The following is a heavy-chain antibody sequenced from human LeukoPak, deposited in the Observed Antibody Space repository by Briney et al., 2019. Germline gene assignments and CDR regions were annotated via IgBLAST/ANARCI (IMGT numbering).Heavy chain of an antibody. Sequence: GGSLRLSCAASGFTFSSYAMSWVRQAPGKGLEWVSAISGRGDSTNYADSVKGRFTISRDNSKNTLYLKMNSLRAEDTAVYYCAKGGNIRVLSYYYYMDVWGRGTTVTVSS. J-gene: IGHJ6*03. V-gene: IGHV3-23*01. D-gene: IGHD2/OR15-2a*01. CDR2: ISGRGDST. CDR1: GFTFSSYA. CDR3: AKGGNIRVLSYYYYMDV.